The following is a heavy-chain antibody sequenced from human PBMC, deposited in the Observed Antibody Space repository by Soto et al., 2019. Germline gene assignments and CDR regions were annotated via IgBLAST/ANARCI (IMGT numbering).Heavy chain of an antibody. J-gene: IGHJ4*02. D-gene: IGHD3-10*01. Sequence: GGSLRLSCAASGLTFSSYGMHWVRQAPGKGLEWVAVISYDGSNKYYADSVKGRFTISRDNSKNTLYLQMNSLRAEDTAVYYCAKDLTMGHDYWGQGTLVTVSS. V-gene: IGHV3-30*18. CDR3: AKDLTMGHDY. CDR1: GLTFSSYG. CDR2: ISYDGSNK.